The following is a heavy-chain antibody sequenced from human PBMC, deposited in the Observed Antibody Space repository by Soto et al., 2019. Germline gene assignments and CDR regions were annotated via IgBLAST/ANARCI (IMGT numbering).Heavy chain of an antibody. CDR2: IYPSDSDT. J-gene: IGHJ6*02. CDR1: GYNVAGYG. CDR3: ARQKNDSLTGYYAYYGMDV. D-gene: IGHD3-9*01. V-gene: IGHV5-51*01. Sequence: PGESLKISCKGSGYNVAGYGIAWVRQMPGKGLELMGIIYPSDSDTRYRPSFQGQVTISADKYISTAYLQLSSLKASDTAMYYCARQKNDSLTGYYAYYGMDVWGQGTTVTVSS.